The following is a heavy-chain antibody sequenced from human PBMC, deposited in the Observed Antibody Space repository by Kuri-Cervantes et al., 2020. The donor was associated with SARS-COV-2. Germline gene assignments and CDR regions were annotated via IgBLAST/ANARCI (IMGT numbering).Heavy chain of an antibody. CDR2: IDPSDSYT. J-gene: IGHJ4*02. V-gene: IGHV5-10-1*01. CDR1: GYRFTSYW. D-gene: IGHD1-26*01. Sequence: KVSCKGCGYRFTSYWISWVRQMPGKGLEWMGRIDPSDSYTNYSPSFQGHVTISADKSISTAYLQWSSLKASDTAMYYCARQGWELFQWSNDFDYWGQGILVTVSS. CDR3: ARQGWELFQWSNDFDY.